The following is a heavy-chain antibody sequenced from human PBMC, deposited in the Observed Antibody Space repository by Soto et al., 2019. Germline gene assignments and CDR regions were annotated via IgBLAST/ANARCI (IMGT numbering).Heavy chain of an antibody. V-gene: IGHV3-66*01. CDR1: GFTVSSNY. D-gene: IGHD2-15*01. CDR2: IYSGGST. J-gene: IGHJ2*01. Sequence: EVQLVESGGGLVQPGGSLRLSCAASGFTVSSNYMSWVRQAPGKGLEWVSVIYSGGSTYYADSVKGRFTISRDKPKNTLYLQRNSLRAEDTAVYYCAGGSRDCSGGSCYSYWYFDLWGRGTLVTVSS. CDR3: AGGSRDCSGGSCYSYWYFDL.